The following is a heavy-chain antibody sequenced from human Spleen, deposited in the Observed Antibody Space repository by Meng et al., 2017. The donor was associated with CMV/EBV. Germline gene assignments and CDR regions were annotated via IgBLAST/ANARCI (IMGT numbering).Heavy chain of an antibody. CDR1: GFTFTDYY. Sequence: SCASAGFTFTDYYMSWMRQAPGKGLGWVSYINSSGSTIYYADSVKGRFTVSRDNAKNSLYLRMSSLRVEDTAVYYCARVTFNWFFDLWGRGTLVTVSS. D-gene: IGHD3-3*02. V-gene: IGHV3-11*04. CDR2: INSSGSTI. J-gene: IGHJ2*01. CDR3: ARVTFNWFFDL.